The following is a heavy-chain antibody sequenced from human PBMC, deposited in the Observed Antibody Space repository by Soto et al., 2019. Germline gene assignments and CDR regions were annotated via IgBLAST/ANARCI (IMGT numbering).Heavy chain of an antibody. D-gene: IGHD6-13*01. Sequence: ASVKVSCKTSVYTFTSYAMHWVRLAPGQRLEWMGWINAGNGNTKYSQKFQGRVTITRDTFASTVYMELSSLRSEDTTMYYCARDLESSIDYWGQGTLVTVSS. CDR1: VYTFTSYA. V-gene: IGHV1-3*01. CDR2: INAGNGNT. J-gene: IGHJ4*02. CDR3: ARDLESSIDY.